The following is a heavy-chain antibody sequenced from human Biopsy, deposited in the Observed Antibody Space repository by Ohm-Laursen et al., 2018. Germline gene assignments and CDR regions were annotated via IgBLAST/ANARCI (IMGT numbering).Heavy chain of an antibody. CDR1: GGSLSSGSYF. CDR3: ARDWSSGRYLEY. CDR2: IHNSGNT. V-gene: IGHV4-31*03. Sequence: SETLFLTCTVSGGSLSSGSYFWTWIRQHPEKGLEWIGYIHNSGNTYYNPSLKSRVMISIDVSKDQFSLKLSSVTAADTAVYYCARDWSSGRYLEYWGQGSQVTVSS. J-gene: IGHJ4*02. D-gene: IGHD3-10*01.